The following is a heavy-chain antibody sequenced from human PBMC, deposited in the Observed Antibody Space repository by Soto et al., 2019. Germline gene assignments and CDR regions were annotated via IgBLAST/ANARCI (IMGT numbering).Heavy chain of an antibody. CDR2: ISSSSTYT. Sequence: GWSLRLSCAASGFTFSDFFMSWFRQAPGKGLEWVSFISSSSTYTNYADSVKGRFTVYRDNAKNSLYLQMTSLRVEDTAVYYCARDRSYGDVEYWGAGTLVTVSS. CDR3: ARDRSYGDVEY. D-gene: IGHD5-18*01. CDR1: GFTFSDFF. V-gene: IGHV3-11*06. J-gene: IGHJ4*02.